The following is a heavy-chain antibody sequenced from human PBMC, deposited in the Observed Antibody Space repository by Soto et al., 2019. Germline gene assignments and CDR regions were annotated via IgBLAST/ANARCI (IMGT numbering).Heavy chain of an antibody. D-gene: IGHD3-9*01. CDR1: GFTFSSYV. CDR2: ISGSGGST. V-gene: IGHV3-23*01. CDR3: AKEGRRYLTDIWGAFDI. J-gene: IGHJ3*02. Sequence: GGSLRLSCAASGFTFSSYVMSWVRQAPGKGLEWVSGISGSGGSTYYADSVKGRFTISRDNSKNTLYLQMNSLRAEDTAVYYCAKEGRRYLTDIWGAFDIWGQGTMVTVSS.